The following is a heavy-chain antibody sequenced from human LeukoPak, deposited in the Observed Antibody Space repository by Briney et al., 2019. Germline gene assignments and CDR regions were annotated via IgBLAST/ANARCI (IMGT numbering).Heavy chain of an antibody. CDR3: ATRTVTNYFDY. CDR2: IYYSGST. D-gene: IGHD4-17*01. V-gene: IGHV4-59*12. CDR1: GGSISSYY. J-gene: IGHJ4*02. Sequence: SETLSLTCTVSGGSISSYYWSWIRQPPGKGLEWIGYIYYSGSTNYNPSLKSRVTISVDTSKNQFSLKLSSVTAADTAVYYCATRTVTNYFDYWGQGTLVTVSS.